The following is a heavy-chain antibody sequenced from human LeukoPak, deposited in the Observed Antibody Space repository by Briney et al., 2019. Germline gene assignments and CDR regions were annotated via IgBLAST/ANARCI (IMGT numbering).Heavy chain of an antibody. D-gene: IGHD6-13*01. Sequence: GASVKVSCKASGYTFTSYGISWVRQAPGQGLEWMGWISAYNGNTNYAQKLQGRVTMTTDTSTSTAYMELSRLRSDDTAVYYCARGGIAAAGHYYYYYMDVWGKGTTVTVSS. V-gene: IGHV1-18*01. CDR3: ARGGIAAAGHYYYYYMDV. CDR1: GYTFTSYG. CDR2: ISAYNGNT. J-gene: IGHJ6*03.